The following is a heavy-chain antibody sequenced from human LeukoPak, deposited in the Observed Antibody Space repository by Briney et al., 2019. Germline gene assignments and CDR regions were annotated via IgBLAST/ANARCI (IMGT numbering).Heavy chain of an antibody. J-gene: IGHJ4*02. Sequence: GGSLRLSCAASGFTFSSYSMNWVRQAPGKGLEWVSSISSSSSHIYYADSVKGRFTISRDNAKNSLYLQMNSLRAEDTAVYYCAHLPLWFGELLEGFDYWGQGTLVTVSS. CDR1: GFTFSSYS. CDR2: ISSSSSHI. D-gene: IGHD3-10*01. V-gene: IGHV3-21*01. CDR3: AHLPLWFGELLEGFDY.